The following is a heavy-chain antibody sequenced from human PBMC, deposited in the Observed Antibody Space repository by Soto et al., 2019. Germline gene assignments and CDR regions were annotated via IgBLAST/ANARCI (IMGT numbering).Heavy chain of an antibody. V-gene: IGHV4-39*01. J-gene: IGHJ6*02. Sequence: SETLSLTCTVSCGSISSSSYYWGWIRQPPGKGLEWIGSIYYSGSTYYNPSLKSRVTISVDTSKNQFSLKLSSVTVANTAVYYCARQRVYYYGMDVWGQGTTVTVSS. CDR2: IYYSGST. CDR1: CGSISSSSYY. CDR3: ARQRVYYYGMDV.